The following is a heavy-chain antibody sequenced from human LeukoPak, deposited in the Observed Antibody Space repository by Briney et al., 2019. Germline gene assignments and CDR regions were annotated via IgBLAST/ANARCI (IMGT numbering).Heavy chain of an antibody. D-gene: IGHD3-10*01. CDR1: GYTFTIYD. CDR3: ARVTMVRGYSLGY. CDR2: MKPNSGNT. V-gene: IGHV1-8*01. J-gene: IGHJ4*02. Sequence: ASVTVSFKASGYTFTIYDINWGRQAPGQGLEWMGWMKPNSGNTGYSQKFQGRVTITRNTSISTAYMELRSLRSEDTAVYYCARVTMVRGYSLGYWGQGTLVTVSS.